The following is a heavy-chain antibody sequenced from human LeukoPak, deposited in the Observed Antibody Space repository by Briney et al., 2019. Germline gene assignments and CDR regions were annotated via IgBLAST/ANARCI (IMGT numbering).Heavy chain of an antibody. CDR3: ARESRASSGWVRDYSDY. V-gene: IGHV4-61*02. Sequence: PSQTLSLTCTVSGGSISSSNYYWSWIRQPAGKGLEWIGRIYTSGTTNYNPSLKSRVTISIDTSKNQFSLQLNSVTPEDTAVYYCARESRASSGWVRDYSDYWGQGTLVTVSS. J-gene: IGHJ4*02. CDR1: GGSISSSNYY. CDR2: IYTSGTT. D-gene: IGHD6-19*01.